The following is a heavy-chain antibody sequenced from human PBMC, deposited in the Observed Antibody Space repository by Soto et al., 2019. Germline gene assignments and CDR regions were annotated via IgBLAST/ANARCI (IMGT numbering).Heavy chain of an antibody. D-gene: IGHD2-15*01. Sequence: ASETLSLTCTVSGDSIGSGGHYWSWIRQAPGKGLEWIGHIYYSGTTYHNPSLKSRVTMSVDRSKNQFSLNLSSVTAADTAVYFGARVDCTGGTCYSLDNWGQGTLVTVSS. V-gene: IGHV4-31*03. J-gene: IGHJ4*02. CDR2: IYYSGTT. CDR1: GDSIGSGGHY. CDR3: ARVDCTGGTCYSLDN.